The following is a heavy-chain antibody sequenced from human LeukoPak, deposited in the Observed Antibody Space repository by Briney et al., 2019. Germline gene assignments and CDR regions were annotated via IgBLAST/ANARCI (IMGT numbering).Heavy chain of an antibody. CDR2: IYPGDSDT. CDR3: ARRGCNGGSCDGY. D-gene: IGHD2-15*01. CDR1: GYSFSNDW. J-gene: IGHJ4*02. Sequence: GESLKISCKGSGYSFSNDWIGWVRQMPGKGLEWMGIIYPGDSDTRYSPSFQGQVTISADKSISTAYLQWSSLEASDTAMYYCARRGCNGGSCDGYWGQGTLVTVSS. V-gene: IGHV5-51*01.